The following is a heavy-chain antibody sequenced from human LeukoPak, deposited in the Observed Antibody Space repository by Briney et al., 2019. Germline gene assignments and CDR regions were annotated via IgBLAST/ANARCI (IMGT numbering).Heavy chain of an antibody. V-gene: IGHV3-33*01. Sequence: GGSLMLSCAASGYTFSSYGMHWVRQAPGKGLEWVAVIWYDGSNKYYADSVKGRFTISRDNSKNTLYLQMNSLRAEDTAVYYCARDDVAVTGALDFWGQGTLVTVSS. CDR1: GYTFSSYG. D-gene: IGHD6-19*01. CDR2: IWYDGSNK. J-gene: IGHJ4*02. CDR3: ARDDVAVTGALDF.